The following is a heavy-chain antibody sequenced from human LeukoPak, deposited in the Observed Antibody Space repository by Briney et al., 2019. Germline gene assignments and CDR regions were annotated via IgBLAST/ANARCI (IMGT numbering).Heavy chain of an antibody. D-gene: IGHD6-13*01. Sequence: SETLSLTCAVSGYSLSSGYYWGWIRQPPGKGLEWIGSIYHSGSTYYNPSLKSRVTISVDTSKNQFSLKLASVTAADTAVYYCATGYSSTWYYFDYWGQGTLVTVSS. CDR1: GYSLSSGYY. V-gene: IGHV4-38-2*01. J-gene: IGHJ4*02. CDR2: IYHSGST. CDR3: ATGYSSTWYYFDY.